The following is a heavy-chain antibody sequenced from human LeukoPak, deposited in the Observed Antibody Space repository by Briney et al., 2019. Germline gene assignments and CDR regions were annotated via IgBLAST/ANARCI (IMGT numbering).Heavy chain of an antibody. V-gene: IGHV1-69*06. CDR3: ARGAADIVVVVAADLFDY. Sequence: SVKVSCKASGGTFSSYAISWVRQAPGQGLEWMGGIIPIFGTANYAQKFQGRVTITADKSTSTAYMELSSLRSEDTAVYYCARGAADIVVVVAADLFDYWGQGTLVTVSS. CDR2: IIPIFGTA. D-gene: IGHD2-15*01. J-gene: IGHJ4*02. CDR1: GGTFSSYA.